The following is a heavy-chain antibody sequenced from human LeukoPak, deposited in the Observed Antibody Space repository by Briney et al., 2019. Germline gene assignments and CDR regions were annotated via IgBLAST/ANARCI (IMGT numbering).Heavy chain of an antibody. Sequence: SETLSLTCAVSGGSISSSNWWSWVRQPPGKGLEWIGEIYHSGSTNYNPSLKSRVTISVDKSKNQFSLKLSSVTAADTAVYYCARGGVLLWFGELSVRFDPWGQGTLVTVSS. D-gene: IGHD3-10*01. CDR1: GGSISSSNW. CDR2: IYHSGST. J-gene: IGHJ5*02. CDR3: ARGGVLLWFGELSVRFDP. V-gene: IGHV4-4*02.